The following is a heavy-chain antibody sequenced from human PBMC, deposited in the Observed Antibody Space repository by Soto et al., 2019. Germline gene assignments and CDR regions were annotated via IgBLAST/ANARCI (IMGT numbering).Heavy chain of an antibody. CDR2: VSYDGSIE. CDR3: AKDLYYYDFSLDDS. CDR1: GFTFSSYA. D-gene: IGHD3-16*01. J-gene: IGHJ5*02. Sequence: EHLVESGGGVVQPGRPLRLSCTGSGFTFSSYAMHWVRLAPGKGLEWVAVVSYDGSIENYADSVRGRFTISRDNSKNTVFLQMNSLRVEDTAVYYCAKDLYYYDFSLDDSWGQGTLVTVS. V-gene: IGHV3-30*04.